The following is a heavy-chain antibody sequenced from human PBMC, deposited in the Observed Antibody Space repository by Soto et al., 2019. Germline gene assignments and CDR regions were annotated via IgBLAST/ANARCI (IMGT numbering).Heavy chain of an antibody. Sequence: GSLRLSCAASGFRFSDYTMNWVRQAPGKGLEWVSSIFSNSAYIYYTNSVKGRFTISRDNAKNSLYLQMNSLRDEDTAVYYCTRGSYGDSEYWGQGTLVTVSS. CDR3: TRGSYGDSEY. CDR1: GFRFSDYT. J-gene: IGHJ4*02. V-gene: IGHV3-21*01. CDR2: IFSNSAYI. D-gene: IGHD4-17*01.